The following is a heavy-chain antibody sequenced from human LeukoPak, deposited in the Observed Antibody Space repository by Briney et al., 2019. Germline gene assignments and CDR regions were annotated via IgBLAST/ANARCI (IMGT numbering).Heavy chain of an antibody. Sequence: PGGSLRLSCAASGFTFSSYAMSWVRQAPGKGMGWVSTMSSGGGSTYYADSAKGRFTNSTDNSKNTLYLQMNSLRADDTAVYYRARGRGMVRGVLTHFYYWGQGTLVTVSS. J-gene: IGHJ4*02. V-gene: IGHV3-23*01. CDR1: GFTFSSYA. CDR2: MSSGGGST. CDR3: ARGRGMVRGVLTHFYY. D-gene: IGHD3-10*01.